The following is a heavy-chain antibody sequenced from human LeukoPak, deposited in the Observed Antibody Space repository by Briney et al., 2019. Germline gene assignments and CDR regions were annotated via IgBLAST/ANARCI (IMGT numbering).Heavy chain of an antibody. CDR2: IYYSGST. CDR1: GGFISSYY. D-gene: IGHD6-19*01. J-gene: IGHJ4*01. CDR3: ARVGKQWLVFDY. Sequence: PSETLSLTCTVSGGFISSYYWSGIRQPPWKELEWIGYIYYSGSTNYNPSLKSRVTISVDTSKNQFSLKLSSVTAADTAVYYCARVGKQWLVFDYWGHGTLVTVSS. V-gene: IGHV4-59*01.